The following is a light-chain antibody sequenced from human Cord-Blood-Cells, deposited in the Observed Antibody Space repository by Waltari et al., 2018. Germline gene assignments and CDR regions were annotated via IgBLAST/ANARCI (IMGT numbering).Light chain of an antibody. J-gene: IGLJ1*01. V-gene: IGLV2-14*03. CDR3: ISYTSISTYV. Sequence: QSALTQPASVSGSPGQSITIPCTGTRSDVGGSNYVSWYQQHPGKAPKLMIYDVSNRPSGVSNRFSGSKSGNTSSLTISGLQAEYWAEYYCISYTSISTYVFGTGTKVTVL. CDR1: RSDVGGSNY. CDR2: DVS.